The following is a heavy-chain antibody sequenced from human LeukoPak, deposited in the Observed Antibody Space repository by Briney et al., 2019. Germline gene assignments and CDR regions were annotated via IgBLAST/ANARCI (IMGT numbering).Heavy chain of an antibody. CDR2: ISSSSSYI. CDR1: GFTFSSYS. J-gene: IGHJ4*02. D-gene: IGHD2-2*01. CDR3: ARDRGVVPAAFFDY. V-gene: IGHV3-21*01. Sequence: GGSLRLSCAASGFTFSSYSMNWVRQAPGKRLEWVSSISSSSSYIYYADSVKGRFTISRDNAKNSLYLQMNSLRAEDTAVYYCARDRGVVPAAFFDYWGQGTLVTVSS.